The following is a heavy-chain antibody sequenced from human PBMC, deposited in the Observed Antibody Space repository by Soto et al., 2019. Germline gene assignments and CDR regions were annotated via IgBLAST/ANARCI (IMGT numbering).Heavy chain of an antibody. J-gene: IGHJ3*02. CDR3: ARVLGRRITIFGVVIDAFDI. CDR1: GYTFTTYG. Sequence: AASVKVSCKASGYTFTTYGISWVRQAPGQGLEWMGWISAYNGNTNYAQKLQGRVTMTTDTSTSTAYMELRSLRSDDTAVYYCARVLGRRITIFGVVIDAFDIWGQGTMVTVSS. CDR2: ISAYNGNT. V-gene: IGHV1-18*04. D-gene: IGHD3-3*01.